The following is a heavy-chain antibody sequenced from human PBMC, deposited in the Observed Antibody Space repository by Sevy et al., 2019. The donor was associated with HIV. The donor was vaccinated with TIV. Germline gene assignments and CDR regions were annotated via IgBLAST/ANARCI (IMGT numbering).Heavy chain of an antibody. V-gene: IGHV3-30*02. CDR3: AKDYCIGNDCFLGWFDP. D-gene: IGHD2-15*01. J-gene: IGHJ5*02. CDR1: AFTLSSVG. Sequence: GGSLRLSCAASAFTLSSVGIHWVRLTPGTGLEWLAFIGHDGNKYFYGASVKGRITTSRDNSKNTVSLQMNSLRVEDTAIYYCAKDYCIGNDCFLGWFDPRGQGTGVTVSS. CDR2: IGHDGNKY.